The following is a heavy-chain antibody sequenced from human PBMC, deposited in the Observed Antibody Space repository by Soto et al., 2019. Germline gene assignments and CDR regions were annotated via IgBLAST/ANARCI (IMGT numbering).Heavy chain of an antibody. V-gene: IGHV4-4*02. CDR3: VTAFDSSGYGYFDI. D-gene: IGHD3-22*01. CDR2: VYHSGTS. CDR1: GGTISSANW. J-gene: IGHJ3*02. Sequence: SETLSLTCTVSGGTISSANWWNWVRQSPGKGLEWIGHVYHSGTSNFNPSLRSRVTMSVDKSKNQFSLKVTSVTAADTAVYYCVTAFDSSGYGYFDIWGQGAKVTVS.